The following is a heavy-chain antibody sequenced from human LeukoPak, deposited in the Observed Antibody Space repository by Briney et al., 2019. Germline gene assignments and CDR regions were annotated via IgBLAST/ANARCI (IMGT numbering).Heavy chain of an antibody. CDR1: GFTFSTYA. J-gene: IGHJ4*02. V-gene: IGHV3-23*01. CDR2: VSGSGSST. Sequence: EGSLRLSCAASGFTFSTYAMTWVRQAPGKGLEWVSGVSGSGSSTYYADPVKGRFTISRDNSNNTLYPQMNSLRADGTAVYYCAKGSLVDIVATTLFAFWGQGTLVTVSS. CDR3: AKGSLVDIVATTLFAF. D-gene: IGHD5-12*01.